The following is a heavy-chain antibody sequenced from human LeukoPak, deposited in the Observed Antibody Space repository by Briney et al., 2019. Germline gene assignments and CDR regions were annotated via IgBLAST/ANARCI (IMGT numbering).Heavy chain of an antibody. V-gene: IGHV1-3*03. CDR3: ARGGYYDSVPFYWFDP. CDR1: GYTFTSYA. J-gene: IGHJ5*02. Sequence: ASVKVSCKASGYTFTSYAMHWVRQAPGQRLEWMGWINAGNGNTKYSQEFQGRVTITRDTSASIAYMELSSLRSEDMAVYYCARGGYYDSVPFYWFDPWGQGTLVTVSS. D-gene: IGHD3-22*01. CDR2: INAGNGNT.